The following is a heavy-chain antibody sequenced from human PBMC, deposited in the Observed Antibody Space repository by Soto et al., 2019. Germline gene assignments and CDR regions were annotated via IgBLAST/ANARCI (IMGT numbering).Heavy chain of an antibody. Sequence: EVQLLESGGGLVQPGGSLRLSCAASGFTFSRLAMSWVRQAPGKGLEWVSTLSAFDNTYYADSVKGRFIISRDISKNTLSLQMNSLRVDDTAVYYCAKDPRAYSTNMGYYFDYWGQGSLVTVSS. CDR1: GFTFSRLA. V-gene: IGHV3-23*01. D-gene: IGHD6-13*01. CDR3: AKDPRAYSTNMGYYFDY. CDR2: LSAFDNT. J-gene: IGHJ4*02.